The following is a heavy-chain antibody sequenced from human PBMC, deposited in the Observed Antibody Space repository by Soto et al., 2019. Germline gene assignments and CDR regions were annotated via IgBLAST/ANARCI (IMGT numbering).Heavy chain of an antibody. D-gene: IGHD6-19*01. CDR2: ISGSGGST. Sequence: EVQLLESGGGLVQPGGSLRLSCAASGFTFSSYAMSWVRQAPGKGLEWVSAISGSGGSTYYADSVQGRFTISRDNSKNTLYLQMSSLRAEDTAVYYCANAPSAVAGIMDVWGQGTTVTVSS. CDR1: GFTFSSYA. V-gene: IGHV3-23*01. CDR3: ANAPSAVAGIMDV. J-gene: IGHJ6*02.